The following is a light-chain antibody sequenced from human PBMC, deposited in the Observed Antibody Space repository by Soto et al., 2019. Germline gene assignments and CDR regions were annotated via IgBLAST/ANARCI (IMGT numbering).Light chain of an antibody. J-gene: IGKJ5*01. CDR1: QSLDSN. Sequence: EVVLTQSPGTLSLSPGEVATLSCRASQSLDSNYLAWYQQKPGQPPRLLIYGASTRATGIPARFSGSGSGTEFTLTISSLQSEDFAVYYCHQYNNWPLITFGQGTRLEIK. V-gene: IGKV3-15*01. CDR3: HQYNNWPLIT. CDR2: GAS.